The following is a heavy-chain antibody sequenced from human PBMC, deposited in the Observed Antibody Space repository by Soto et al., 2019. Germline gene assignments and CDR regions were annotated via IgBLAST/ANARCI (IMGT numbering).Heavy chain of an antibody. CDR1: GGYFSGYY. V-gene: IGHV4-34*01. Sequence: SETLSLTCAVYGGYFSGYYWSWIRQPPGKGLEWIGEINHSGSTNYNPSLKSRVTISVDTSKNQFSLKLSSVTAADTALYYCAKAPVYHWNPTGDYYYYMDVWGKGTTVTVSS. CDR3: AKAPVYHWNPTGDYYYYMDV. J-gene: IGHJ6*03. CDR2: INHSGST. D-gene: IGHD1-20*01.